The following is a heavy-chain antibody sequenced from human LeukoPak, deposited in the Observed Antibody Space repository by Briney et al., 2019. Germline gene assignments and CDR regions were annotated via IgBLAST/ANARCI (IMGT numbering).Heavy chain of an antibody. CDR2: IRTNNGDT. D-gene: IGHD2-8*01. J-gene: IGHJ4*02. CDR1: GYIFSNYG. V-gene: IGHV1-18*01. CDR3: ARVSGLYVGVYYFDS. Sequence: ASVKVSCKASGYIFSNYGITWVRQAPGQGLEWLGWIRTNNGDTNYAQMVRDRVTMTTDTFTNTVYMELRSLRSDDTAFYYCARVSGLYVGVYYFDSWGQGTLVAVSS.